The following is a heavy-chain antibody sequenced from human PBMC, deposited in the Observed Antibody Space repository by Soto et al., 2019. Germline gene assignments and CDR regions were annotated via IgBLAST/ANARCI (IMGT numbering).Heavy chain of an antibody. CDR2: IYYSGST. V-gene: IGHV4-59*12. Sequence: SETLSLTCTVSGGSIRIYYWSWIRQPPGKGLEWIGYIYYSGSTKYNPSLKSRVTISVDSSKNQFSLKLSSVTAADTAIYYCARGRNYDVFTGYSVASDDAFDIWGQGTMVTVSS. CDR3: ARGRNYDVFTGYSVASDDAFDI. D-gene: IGHD3-9*01. CDR1: GGSIRIYY. J-gene: IGHJ3*02.